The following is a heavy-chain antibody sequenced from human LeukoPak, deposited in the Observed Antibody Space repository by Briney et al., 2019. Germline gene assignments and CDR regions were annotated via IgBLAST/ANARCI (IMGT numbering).Heavy chain of an antibody. V-gene: IGHV3-23*01. J-gene: IGHJ4*02. CDR3: AKSMVRGVIITGGN. CDR2: IVGSGVTT. D-gene: IGHD3-10*01. Sequence: GGSLRLSCVASGFTFSNYGMNWVRQAPGKGLEWVSGIVGSGVTTYYADSVKGRFTISRDNSKNTLYLQMNSLRAEDTAVYYCAKSMVRGVIITGGNWGQGTLVTVSS. CDR1: GFTFSNYG.